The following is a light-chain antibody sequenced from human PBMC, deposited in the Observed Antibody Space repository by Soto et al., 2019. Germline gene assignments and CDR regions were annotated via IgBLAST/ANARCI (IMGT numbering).Light chain of an antibody. CDR2: GAS. CDR1: QSVSSSY. V-gene: IGKV3-20*01. Sequence: EIVLTQSPGTLSLSPGERATLSCRASQSVSSSYLAWYQQKGGQAPRLLIYGASSRATGIPDRFSGSGSGTDCTLTISRLEPEDFAVYYCQQYVRSPWTFGRGTKVEIK. J-gene: IGKJ1*01. CDR3: QQYVRSPWT.